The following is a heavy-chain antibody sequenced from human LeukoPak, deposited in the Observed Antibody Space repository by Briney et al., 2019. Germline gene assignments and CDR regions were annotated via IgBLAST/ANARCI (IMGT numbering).Heavy chain of an antibody. D-gene: IGHD1-26*01. V-gene: IGHV3-21*01. Sequence: GGSLRLSCAASGFTFSSYSMNWVRQAPGKGLEWASSISSSSSYIYYADSVKGRFTISRDNAKNSLYLQMNSLRAEDTAVYYCARDGMTAAEFDYWGQGTLVTVSS. CDR3: ARDGMTAAEFDY. CDR2: ISSSSSYI. J-gene: IGHJ4*02. CDR1: GFTFSSYS.